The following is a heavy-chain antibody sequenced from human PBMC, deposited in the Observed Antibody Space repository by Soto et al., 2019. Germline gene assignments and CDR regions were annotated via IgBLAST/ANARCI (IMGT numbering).Heavy chain of an antibody. CDR1: GGSISSSSYY. V-gene: IGHV4-39*01. Sequence: QLQLQESGPGLVKPSETLSLTCTVSGGSISSSSYYWGWIRQPPGKGLEWIGSIYYSGYTYYNPSPKRRVTRSVATSKNHFSLKLSSVTAADPAVYYCARHNGPLYVGSYYDMDVWGQGTTVTVSS. CDR3: ARHNGPLYVGSYYDMDV. CDR2: IYYSGYT. J-gene: IGHJ6*02. D-gene: IGHD3-16*01.